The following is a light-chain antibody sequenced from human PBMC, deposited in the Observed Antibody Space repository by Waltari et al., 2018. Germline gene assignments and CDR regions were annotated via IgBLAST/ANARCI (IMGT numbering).Light chain of an antibody. CDR3: ASWDDSLNGHWV. J-gene: IGLJ3*02. V-gene: IGLV1-44*01. Sequence: SELTQTPSASGTPGQRVTISCSGSASNIGGNLVHLSQQLPGKAPKLLIYRSDLRPSGVPDRFSGSKSGTSASLAISGLQSEDEADYFCASWDDSLNGHWVFGGGTKVTVL. CDR2: RSD. CDR1: ASNIGGNL.